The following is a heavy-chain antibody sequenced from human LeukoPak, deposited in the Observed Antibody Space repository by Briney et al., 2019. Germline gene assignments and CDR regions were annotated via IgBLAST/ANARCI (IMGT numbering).Heavy chain of an antibody. V-gene: IGHV2-5*01. CDR2: IYWNDDK. D-gene: IGHD6-13*01. CDR3: AHRLKQQLAYNRFDP. J-gene: IGHJ5*02. CDR1: GFPVTTSAVG. Sequence: SGPTLVNLTHILTLLYHFSGFPVTTSAVGVAWVRQPPEKALEWLALIYWNDDKRDSPSLKSKLTITNNTSKNQVVITMTNMDPVDTATYYCAHRLKQQLAYNRFDPWGQGTLVTVSS.